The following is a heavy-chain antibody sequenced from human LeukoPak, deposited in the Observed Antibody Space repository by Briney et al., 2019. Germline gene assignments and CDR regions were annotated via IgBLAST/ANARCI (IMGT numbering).Heavy chain of an antibody. CDR3: ARGGGSSWYGYNY. V-gene: IGHV4-39*07. Sequence: SETLSLTCTVSGGSISSSSYYWGWIRQPPGKGLEWIGSIYYSGSTYYNPSLKSRVTISVDTSKNQFSLKLSSVTAADTAVYYCARGGGSSWYGYNYWGQGTLVTVSS. J-gene: IGHJ4*02. CDR2: IYYSGST. D-gene: IGHD6-13*01. CDR1: GGSISSSSYY.